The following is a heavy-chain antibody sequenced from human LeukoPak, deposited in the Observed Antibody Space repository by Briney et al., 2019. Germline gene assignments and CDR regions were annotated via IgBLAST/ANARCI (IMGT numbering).Heavy chain of an antibody. V-gene: IGHV3-21*01. CDR1: GFTFSSYS. J-gene: IGHJ3*02. CDR3: AAGYSSSWAAFDI. CDR2: ISSSSSYI. Sequence: GGSLRLSCAASGFTFSSYSMNWVRQAPGKGLEWVSSISSSSSYIYYEDAVKGRFTISSDNAKNSLYLQMNSLRAEDTAVYYCAAGYSSSWAAFDIWGQGTMVTVSS. D-gene: IGHD6-13*01.